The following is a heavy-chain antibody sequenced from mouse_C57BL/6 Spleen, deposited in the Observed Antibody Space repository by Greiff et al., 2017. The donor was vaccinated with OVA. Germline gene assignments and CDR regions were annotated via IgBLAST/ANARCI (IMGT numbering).Heavy chain of an antibody. D-gene: IGHD2-3*01. J-gene: IGHJ4*01. V-gene: IGHV1-26*01. CDR1: GYTFTDYY. Sequence: VQLQQSGPELVKPGASVKISCKASGYTFTDYYMNWVKQSHGKSLEWIGDINPNNGGTSYNQKFKGKGNLTVNTSSSTAYMELRSLTSEDSAVYYCARGGYSPFYAMDYWGQGTSVTVSS. CDR3: ARGGYSPFYAMDY. CDR2: INPNNGGT.